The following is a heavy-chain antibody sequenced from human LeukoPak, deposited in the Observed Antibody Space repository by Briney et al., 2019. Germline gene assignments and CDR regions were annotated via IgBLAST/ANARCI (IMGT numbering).Heavy chain of an antibody. J-gene: IGHJ5*02. Sequence: ASVKVSCKASGYTFTSYGISWVRQAPGQGLEWMGWISAYNGNTNYAQKLQGRVTMTTDTSTSTAYMELRSLRSDDTAVYYCARDNDFWSGYSRENWFDPWGQGTLVTVSS. V-gene: IGHV1-18*01. CDR2: ISAYNGNT. D-gene: IGHD3-3*01. CDR1: GYTFTSYG. CDR3: ARDNDFWSGYSRENWFDP.